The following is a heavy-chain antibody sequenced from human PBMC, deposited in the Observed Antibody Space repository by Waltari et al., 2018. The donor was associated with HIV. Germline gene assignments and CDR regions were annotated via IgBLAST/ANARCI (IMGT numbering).Heavy chain of an antibody. Sequence: QVQLQESGPGLVKPSQTLSLTCTVSGGSISRGSYYWRWIRQPAGKGLEWIGRIYTSGSTNYNPSLKSRVTISVETSKNQFSLKLSSVTAADTAVYYCARGGSYGGYYFDYWGQGTLVTVSS. CDR2: IYTSGST. CDR3: ARGGSYGGYYFDY. D-gene: IGHD4-17*01. CDR1: GGSISRGSYY. J-gene: IGHJ4*02. V-gene: IGHV4-61*02.